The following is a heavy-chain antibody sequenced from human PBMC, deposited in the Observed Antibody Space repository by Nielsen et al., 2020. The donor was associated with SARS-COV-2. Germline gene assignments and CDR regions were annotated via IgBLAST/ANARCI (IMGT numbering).Heavy chain of an antibody. CDR1: GFTFTNYG. J-gene: IGHJ4*02. CDR3: AASKSGYYFDL. D-gene: IGHD6-13*01. CDR2: ISASGGST. Sequence: GESLKTSCAASGFTFTNYGMTWVRQDPGKGLEWVSTISASGGSTFYTDSVKGRFTISRDSFKNTLYLQMNSLRAEDTAVYYCAASKSGYYFDLWGQGTLVTVSS. V-gene: IGHV3-23*01.